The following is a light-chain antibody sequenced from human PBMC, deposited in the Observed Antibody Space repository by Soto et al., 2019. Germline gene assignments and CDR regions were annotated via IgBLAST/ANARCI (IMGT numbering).Light chain of an antibody. CDR1: QSVSSN. V-gene: IGKV3-15*01. Sequence: EIVMTQSPATLSVSPGERATLSCRASQSVSSNLAWYQQKPGQAPRLLIYGASTRATGIPARVSGCGSGTEFTLTISSMQSDDFEVYYCQTYNKWATCGKGTKVEIE. CDR2: GAS. CDR3: QTYNKWAT. J-gene: IGKJ1*01.